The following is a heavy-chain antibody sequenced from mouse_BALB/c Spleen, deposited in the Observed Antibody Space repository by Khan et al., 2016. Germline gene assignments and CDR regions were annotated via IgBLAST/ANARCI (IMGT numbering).Heavy chain of an antibody. V-gene: IGHV14-3*02. Sequence: VQLQQSGAELVKPGASVKLSCTASGFNIKDTYMHWVKQRPEQGLEWIGRIDPANGNTKYDPKFQGKATITADTSSNTAYLQLSSLTSEDTAVYYCARDGNCEGWFAYWGQGTLVTVSA. CDR3: ARDGNCEGWFAY. CDR1: GFNIKDTY. CDR2: IDPANGNT. J-gene: IGHJ3*01. D-gene: IGHD2-1*01.